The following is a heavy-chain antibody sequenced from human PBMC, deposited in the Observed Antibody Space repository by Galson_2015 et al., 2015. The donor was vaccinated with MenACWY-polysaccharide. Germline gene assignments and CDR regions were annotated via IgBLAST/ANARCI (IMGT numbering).Heavy chain of an antibody. D-gene: IGHD4/OR15-4a*01. J-gene: IGHJ4*02. CDR2: ISYDGSNK. CDR1: GFTFSSYG. Sequence: SLRLSCAASGFTFSSYGMHWVRQAPGKGLEWVAVISYDGSNKYYADSVKGRFTISRDNSKNTLYLQMNSLRAEDTAVYYCAKDEASGVDYGLFDYWGQGTLVTVSS. V-gene: IGHV3-30*18. CDR3: AKDEASGVDYGLFDY.